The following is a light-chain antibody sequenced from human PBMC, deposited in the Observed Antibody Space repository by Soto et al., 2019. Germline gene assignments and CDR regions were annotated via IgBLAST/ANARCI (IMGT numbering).Light chain of an antibody. CDR2: DAS. V-gene: IGKV1-33*01. Sequence: DIQMTQSPSSLSASVGDRVSITCQARQDIDNFLNWYQQKPGKAPKLLIYDASNLETGVPSRFSGSGFGTDFTFTISSLQPEDYATYYCQQYDDVQITFGQGTRLEIK. CDR3: QQYDDVQIT. J-gene: IGKJ5*01. CDR1: QDIDNF.